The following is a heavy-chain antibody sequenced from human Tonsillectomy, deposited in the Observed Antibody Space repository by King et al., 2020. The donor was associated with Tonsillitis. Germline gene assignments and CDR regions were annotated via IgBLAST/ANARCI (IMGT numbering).Heavy chain of an antibody. CDR3: ARGYYYDSSGYSHDAFDI. V-gene: IGHV4-59*01. Sequence: VQLQESGPGLVKPSETLSLTCTVPGGSISSYYWSWIRQPPGKGLEWIGYIYYSGRTNYNPSLKSRVTISVDTSKNQFSLKLSSVTAADTAVYYCARGYYYDSSGYSHDAFDIWGQGTMVTVSS. CDR2: IYYSGRT. J-gene: IGHJ3*02. D-gene: IGHD3-22*01. CDR1: GGSISSYY.